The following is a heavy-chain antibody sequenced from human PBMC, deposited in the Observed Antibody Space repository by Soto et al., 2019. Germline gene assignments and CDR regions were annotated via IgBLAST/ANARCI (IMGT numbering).Heavy chain of an antibody. CDR1: GFSFSDYA. D-gene: IGHD1-26*01. CDR3: AKGEEWERLLY. Sequence: QVQLVESGGGVVQPGRSLRLSCTASGFSFSDYAMHWVRQAPGKGLEWVAVISFDGSNEYYANSVKGRFSISRDTSKNTVFLQMNSLTVDDTAVYFCAKGEEWERLLYWGQGTLVTVSS. V-gene: IGHV3-30*18. CDR2: ISFDGSNE. J-gene: IGHJ4*02.